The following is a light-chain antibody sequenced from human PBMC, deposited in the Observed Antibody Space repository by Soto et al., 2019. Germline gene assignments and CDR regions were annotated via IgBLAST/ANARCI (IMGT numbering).Light chain of an antibody. Sequence: QAVVTQPASVSGSPGQSITISCTGTSSDVGGSRYVSWYQQHPGEAPKLLIYEITSRPSGISSRFSGSKSGNTASLTISGLQAEDEADYYCSSYTINNTPVVFGGGTQLTVL. CDR1: SSDVGGSRY. CDR3: SSYTINNTPVV. CDR2: EIT. V-gene: IGLV2-14*01. J-gene: IGLJ2*01.